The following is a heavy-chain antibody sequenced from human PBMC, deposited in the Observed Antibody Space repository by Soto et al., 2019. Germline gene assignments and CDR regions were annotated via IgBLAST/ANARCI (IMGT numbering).Heavy chain of an antibody. V-gene: IGHV3-23*01. CDR3: ARAERIAVAGTDT. Sequence: PGGSLRLSCAASGFTFSNYAMTWVRQAAGKGLEWVSSISGPGGSTYYADSVQGRFTISRDNSKNTLFLQMNSLRAEDTALYYCARAERIAVAGTDTWGQGILVTVSS. J-gene: IGHJ5*02. D-gene: IGHD6-19*01. CDR2: ISGPGGST. CDR1: GFTFSNYA.